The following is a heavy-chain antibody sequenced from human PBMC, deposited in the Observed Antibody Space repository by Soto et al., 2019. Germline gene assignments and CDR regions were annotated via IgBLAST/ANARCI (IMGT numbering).Heavy chain of an antibody. J-gene: IGHJ4*02. D-gene: IGHD3-10*01. Sequence: QVLLQQWGAGLLKPSETLSLTCAVYGGSFSDYYWSWIRQPPGKGLEWIGEINHSGSTNYNPSLKSRVTLSVDTSKSQFSLKLSSLTAADTAGYFCARGDFGSGNYWGQGTLVTVSS. CDR1: GGSFSDYY. CDR3: ARGDFGSGNY. CDR2: INHSGST. V-gene: IGHV4-34*01.